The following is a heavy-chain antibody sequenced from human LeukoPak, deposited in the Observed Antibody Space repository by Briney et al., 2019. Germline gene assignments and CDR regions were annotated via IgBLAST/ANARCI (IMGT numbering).Heavy chain of an antibody. J-gene: IGHJ6*03. CDR1: GFSFSNYA. Sequence: GGSLRLSCAASGFSFSNYAMMWVRQAPGKGLERVSALSGSGGNTYYADSVKGRFTMSRDNSKNTLYLQMDSLRAEDTAVYYCXQGGPGTYKGYYYYMAVWGKGTTVTVSS. CDR2: LSGSGGNT. V-gene: IGHV3-23*01. D-gene: IGHD3-10*01. CDR3: XQGGPGTYKGYYYYMAV.